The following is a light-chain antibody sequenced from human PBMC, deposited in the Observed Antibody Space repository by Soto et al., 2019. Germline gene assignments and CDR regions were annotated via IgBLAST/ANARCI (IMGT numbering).Light chain of an antibody. J-gene: IGKJ4*01. V-gene: IGKV3-20*01. CDR1: QSVSSSN. CDR3: QQYGSSPFT. Sequence: IVLTQSPGTLSLSPGERDTLSCRASQSVSSSNLAWYQQRPGQAPRLLISGASSRATGIPDRFSGSGSGTDFTLTISRLEPEDFAVYYCQQYGSSPFTFGGGTKVDIK. CDR2: GAS.